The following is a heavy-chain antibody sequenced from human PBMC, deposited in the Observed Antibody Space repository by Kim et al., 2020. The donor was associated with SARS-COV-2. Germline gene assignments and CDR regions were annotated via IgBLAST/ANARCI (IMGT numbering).Heavy chain of an antibody. CDR3: AKGGVRGVIIADLDY. Sequence: DSVKGRFTISRDNSRNTVYLHMNSLRAEDTAVYYCAKGGVRGVIIADLDYRGQGTLVTVSP. J-gene: IGHJ4*02. V-gene: IGHV3-23*01. D-gene: IGHD3-10*01.